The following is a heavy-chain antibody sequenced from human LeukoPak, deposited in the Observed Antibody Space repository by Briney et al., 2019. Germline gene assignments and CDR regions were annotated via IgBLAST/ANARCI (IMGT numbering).Heavy chain of an antibody. CDR3: AKDNGVEPAAMLY. Sequence: GGSLRLSCAASGFTLSSYWMHWVRQAPGKGPVWVSRLNSDGSSTTYADSVKGRFTISRDNAKNTLYLQMNSLRAEDTAVYYCAKDNGVEPAAMLYWGQGTLVTVSS. D-gene: IGHD2-2*01. J-gene: IGHJ4*02. CDR1: GFTLSSYW. V-gene: IGHV3-74*01. CDR2: LNSDGSST.